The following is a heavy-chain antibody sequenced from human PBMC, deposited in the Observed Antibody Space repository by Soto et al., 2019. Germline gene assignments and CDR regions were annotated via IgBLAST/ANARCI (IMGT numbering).Heavy chain of an antibody. CDR2: IGTAGDT. D-gene: IGHD1-7*01. Sequence: GGSLRLSCAASGFTFSSYDMHWVRQATGKGLEWVSAIGTAGDTYYPGSVKGRFTISRENAKNSLYLQMDSLRAEDTAADYCARGGGITGTTLVYYYYGMDVWGQGTTVTVSS. CDR3: ARGGGITGTTLVYYYYGMDV. V-gene: IGHV3-13*01. CDR1: GFTFSSYD. J-gene: IGHJ6*02.